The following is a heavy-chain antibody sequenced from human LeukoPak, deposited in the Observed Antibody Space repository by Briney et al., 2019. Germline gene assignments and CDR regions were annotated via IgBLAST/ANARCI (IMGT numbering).Heavy chain of an antibody. Sequence: GGSLRLSCAASGFTFSSYAMSWVRQAPGKGLEWISAISGSGDNTYYAESVKGRFTIPRDNSKNTLYLRMKSLRAEDTAIYYCAKESTVTPGNVNWFDSWGQGTLVTVSS. V-gene: IGHV3-23*01. CDR1: GFTFSSYA. CDR3: AKESTVTPGNVNWFDS. J-gene: IGHJ5*01. D-gene: IGHD4-17*01. CDR2: ISGSGDNT.